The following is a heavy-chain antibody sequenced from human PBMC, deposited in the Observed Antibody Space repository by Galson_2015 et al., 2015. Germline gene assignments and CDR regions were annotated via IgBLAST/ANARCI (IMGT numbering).Heavy chain of an antibody. CDR1: GFTFDDYA. J-gene: IGHJ4*02. CDR3: AKAVYSGYDSGLDY. Sequence: SLRLSCAASGFTFDDYAMHWVRQAPGKGLEWVSGISWNSGSIGYADSVKGRFTISRDNAKNSLYLQMNSLRAEDTALYYCAKAVYSGYDSGLDYWGQGTLVTVSS. V-gene: IGHV3-9*01. D-gene: IGHD5-12*01. CDR2: ISWNSGSI.